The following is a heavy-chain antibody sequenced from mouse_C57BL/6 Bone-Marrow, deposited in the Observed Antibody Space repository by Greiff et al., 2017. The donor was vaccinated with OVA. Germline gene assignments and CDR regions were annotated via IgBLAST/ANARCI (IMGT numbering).Heavy chain of an antibody. CDR1: GYTFTSYW. V-gene: IGHV1-5*01. D-gene: IGHD1-1*01. CDR2: IYPGNSDT. Sequence: VQLKQSGTVLARPGASVKMSCKTSGYTFTSYWMHWVKQRPGQGLEWIGAIYPGNSDTSYNQKFKGKAKLTAVTSASTAYMELSSLTNEDSAVYYCTRHYYGSRNWYFDVWGTGTTVTVSS. J-gene: IGHJ1*03. CDR3: TRHYYGSRNWYFDV.